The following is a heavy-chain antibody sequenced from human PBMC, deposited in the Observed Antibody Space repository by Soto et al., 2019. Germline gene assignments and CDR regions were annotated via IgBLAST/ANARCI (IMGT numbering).Heavy chain of an antibody. V-gene: IGHV4-30-2*01. CDR2: IYHSGST. D-gene: IGHD3-10*01. CDR3: ARVLRSTYYYGSGSHNWFDP. J-gene: IGHJ5*02. Sequence: SQTLSLTHAVSCGSISSGGYSWSWIRQPPGKGLEWIGYIYHSGSTYYNPSLKSRVTISVDRSKNQFSLKLSSVTAADTAVYYCARVLRSTYYYGSGSHNWFDPWGQGTLVTVSS. CDR1: CGSISSGGYS.